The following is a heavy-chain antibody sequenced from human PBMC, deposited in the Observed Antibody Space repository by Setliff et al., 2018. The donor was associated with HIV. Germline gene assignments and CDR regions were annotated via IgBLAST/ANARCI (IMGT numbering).Heavy chain of an antibody. J-gene: IGHJ6*03. CDR3: ARGRRTAPGSFYHFYYMGV. CDR2: INPDSGGT. CDR1: GYPFTDYY. V-gene: IGHV1-2*02. Sequence: ASVKVSCKASGYPFTDYYLHWVRQAPGQGLEWMGWINPDSGGTNFAQKFQGRVTMTRDTSISTSYMELTNLNYDDTAVFFCARGRRTAPGSFYHFYYMGVWGEGTTVTVSS. D-gene: IGHD6-13*01.